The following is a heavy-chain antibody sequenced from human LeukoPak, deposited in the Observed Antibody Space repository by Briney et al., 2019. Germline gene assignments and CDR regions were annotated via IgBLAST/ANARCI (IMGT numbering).Heavy chain of an antibody. Sequence: GGSLRLSCAASGFTFSSYAMSWVRQAPGKGLEWVPAISGSGGSTYYADSVKGRFTISRDNSKNTLYLQMNTLRPEDTAVYYCARGSAVGAVDYWGQGTLVTVSS. CDR2: ISGSGGST. D-gene: IGHD1-26*01. J-gene: IGHJ4*02. CDR3: ARGSAVGAVDY. CDR1: GFTFSSYA. V-gene: IGHV3-23*01.